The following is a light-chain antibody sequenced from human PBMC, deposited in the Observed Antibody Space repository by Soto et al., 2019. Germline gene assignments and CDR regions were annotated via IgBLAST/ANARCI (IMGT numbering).Light chain of an antibody. CDR3: QQYGSSPWT. CDR2: DAS. Sequence: DIVLTQSPGTLSLSPGERATLSCTASHSLSSKSLVWYQQKSGQTPRVLIYDASSRATGIPDRFSGSGSGTDFTLTISRLEPEDFAVYYCQQYGSSPWTFGQGTKVDIK. CDR1: HSLSSKS. V-gene: IGKV3-20*01. J-gene: IGKJ1*01.